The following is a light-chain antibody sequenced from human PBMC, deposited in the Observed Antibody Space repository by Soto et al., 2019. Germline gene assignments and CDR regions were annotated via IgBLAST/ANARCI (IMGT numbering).Light chain of an antibody. V-gene: IGKV1-5*03. CDR1: QSISSW. CDR3: QQYRTYPLT. Sequence: DTQMTQSPSTLYASVGDRVTITCRASQSISSWLAWYQQKPGKAPYLLIYLASNLESGVPSRFSGSGSGTEFTLTISSLQPDDFATYYCQQYRTYPLTFGGGTRVEIK. CDR2: LAS. J-gene: IGKJ4*01.